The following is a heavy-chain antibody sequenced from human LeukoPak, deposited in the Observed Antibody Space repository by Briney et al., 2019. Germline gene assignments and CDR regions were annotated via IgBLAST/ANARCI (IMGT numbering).Heavy chain of an antibody. J-gene: IGHJ4*02. D-gene: IGHD1-26*01. CDR3: ARPTVGATTGFDF. CDR2: MYYSGGT. CDR1: GGSISSSSHY. V-gene: IGHV4-39*01. Sequence: SETLSLTCTVSGGSISSSSHYWGWIRQPPGKGLEWVGCMYYSGGTYYNPSLKSRVTMSADTSKNQFSLKLSSVTAADTAVYFCARPTVGATTGFDFWGQGTLVTVSS.